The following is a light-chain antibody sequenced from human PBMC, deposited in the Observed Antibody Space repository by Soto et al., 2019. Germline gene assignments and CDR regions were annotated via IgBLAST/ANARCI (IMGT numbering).Light chain of an antibody. CDR2: GAS. J-gene: IGKJ1*01. CDR3: QQYNNWPPM. V-gene: IGKV3-15*01. CDR1: QSVSSSY. Sequence: EIVLTQSPGTLSLSPGERATLSCRASQSVSSSYLAWYQQKPGQPPRLLISGASTRATGIPARFSGSGSGTEFTLTISSLQSEDFAVYYCQQYNNWPPMFGQGTKVDIK.